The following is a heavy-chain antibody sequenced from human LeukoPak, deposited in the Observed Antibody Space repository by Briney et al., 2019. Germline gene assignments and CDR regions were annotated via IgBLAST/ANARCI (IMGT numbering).Heavy chain of an antibody. D-gene: IGHD2-8*01. Sequence: GESLKISCKCSGYSFTSYWIGWVRQMPGKGLEWMGIIYPGDSDTRYSPSFQGQVTISADKSISTAYLQWSSLKASDTAMYYCARHGSNNYYYMDVWGKGTTVTVSS. CDR3: ARHGSNNYYYMDV. CDR1: GYSFTSYW. J-gene: IGHJ6*03. CDR2: IYPGDSDT. V-gene: IGHV5-51*01.